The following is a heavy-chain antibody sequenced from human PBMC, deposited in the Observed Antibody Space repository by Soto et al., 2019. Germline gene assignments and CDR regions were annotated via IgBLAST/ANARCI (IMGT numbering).Heavy chain of an antibody. J-gene: IGHJ6*02. D-gene: IGHD3-3*01. Sequence: QVQLQESGPGLVKPSQTLSLTYTVSGGSISSGGYYWSWIRQHPGKGLEWIGYIYYSGSTYYNPSLKSRVTISVDTSKNQFSLKLSSVTAADTAVYYCARDRITIYHYYGMDVWGQGTTVTVSS. CDR1: GGSISSGGYY. CDR2: IYYSGST. V-gene: IGHV4-31*03. CDR3: ARDRITIYHYYGMDV.